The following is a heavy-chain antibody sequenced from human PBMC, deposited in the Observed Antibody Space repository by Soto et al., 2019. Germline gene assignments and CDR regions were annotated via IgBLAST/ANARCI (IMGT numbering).Heavy chain of an antibody. CDR1: GGSISSSSYY. D-gene: IGHD6-13*01. CDR3: ASPALTAGNFDY. Sequence: SETLSLTCTVSGGSISSSSYYWGWIRQPPGKGLEWIGSTYYSGSTYYNPSLKSRVTISVDTSKNQFSLKLSSVTAADTAVYYCASPALTAGNFDYWGQGTLVTVSS. V-gene: IGHV4-39*01. J-gene: IGHJ4*02. CDR2: TYYSGST.